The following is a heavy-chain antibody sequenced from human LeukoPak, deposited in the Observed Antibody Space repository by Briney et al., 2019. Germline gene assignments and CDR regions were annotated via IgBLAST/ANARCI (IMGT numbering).Heavy chain of an antibody. J-gene: IGHJ4*02. CDR1: GYTFTSYV. Sequence: ASVKVSCKPSGYTFTSYVISWVRQAPGQGLEWMGCISAYNGNTNYAQKLQGRVTTTTDTSTSTAYMELRSLRSDDTAVYYCARDRISRYYCSGGSCYSGNYWGQGTLVTVSS. V-gene: IGHV1-18*01. CDR2: ISAYNGNT. D-gene: IGHD2-15*01. CDR3: ARDRISRYYCSGGSCYSGNY.